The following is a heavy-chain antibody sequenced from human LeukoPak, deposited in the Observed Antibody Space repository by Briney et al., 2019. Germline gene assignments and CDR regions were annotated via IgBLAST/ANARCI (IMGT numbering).Heavy chain of an antibody. V-gene: IGHV4-59*12. Sequence: SETLSLTCTVSGGSISSYYWSWIRQPPGKGLEWIGYIYYSGSTNYNPSLKSRVTISVDTSKNQFSLKLSSVTAADTAVYYCARDEGDDFWSGYYTHWGQGTLVTVSS. J-gene: IGHJ4*02. CDR3: ARDEGDDFWSGYYTH. CDR2: IYYSGST. CDR1: GGSISSYY. D-gene: IGHD3-3*01.